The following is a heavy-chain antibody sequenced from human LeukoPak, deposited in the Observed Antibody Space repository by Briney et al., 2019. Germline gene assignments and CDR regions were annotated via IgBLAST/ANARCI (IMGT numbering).Heavy chain of an antibody. CDR2: IIPIFGTA. D-gene: IGHD3-10*01. J-gene: IGHJ4*02. Sequence: ASVKVSCKASGATFSSYAISWVRQAPGQGLEWMGGIIPIFGTANYAQKFQGRVTITADESTSTAYMELSSLRSEDTAVYYCAREMRALVYYGSGSYYFSGMDYWGQGTLVTVSS. CDR1: GATFSSYA. CDR3: AREMRALVYYGSGSYYFSGMDY. V-gene: IGHV1-69*13.